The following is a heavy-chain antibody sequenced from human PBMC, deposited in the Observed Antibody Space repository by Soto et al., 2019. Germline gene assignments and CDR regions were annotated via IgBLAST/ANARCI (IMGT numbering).Heavy chain of an antibody. Sequence: GGSLRLSCAASGFTFSSYGMHWVRQAPGKGLEWVAVISYDGSNKYYADSVKGRFTISRDNSKNTLYLQMNSLRAEDTAVYYCAKVGAVAGNFDYWGQGTLVTVSS. D-gene: IGHD6-19*01. CDR3: AKVGAVAGNFDY. J-gene: IGHJ4*02. CDR1: GFTFSSYG. V-gene: IGHV3-30*18. CDR2: ISYDGSNK.